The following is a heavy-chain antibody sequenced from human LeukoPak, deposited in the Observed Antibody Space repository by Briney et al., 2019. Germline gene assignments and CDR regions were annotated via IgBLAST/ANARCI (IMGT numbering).Heavy chain of an antibody. CDR1: GFTFSSYW. D-gene: IGHD6-19*01. Sequence: GGSLRLSCAASGFTFSSYWMSWVRQAPGKGLEWVVNIKQDGSEKYYVDSVKGRFTISRDNAQNSLHLQMNSLRAEDTAVYYCARLSSGWYGDFDYWGQGTLVTVSS. V-gene: IGHV3-7*03. CDR2: IKQDGSEK. CDR3: ARLSSGWYGDFDY. J-gene: IGHJ4*02.